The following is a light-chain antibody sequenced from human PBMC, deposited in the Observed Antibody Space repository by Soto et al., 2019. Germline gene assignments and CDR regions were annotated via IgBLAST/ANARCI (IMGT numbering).Light chain of an antibody. Sequence: DVVMTQSPLSLPVTLGQPASISCRSSQSLENSDGNTFLNWFQQRPGQSPRRLIYKVSNRDSGVPDRFSGSGSGTDFTLKISRVEAEDVGVYYCMQGTHRPWTFGQGTKVDIK. CDR1: QSLENSDGNTF. CDR2: KVS. V-gene: IGKV2-30*01. CDR3: MQGTHRPWT. J-gene: IGKJ1*01.